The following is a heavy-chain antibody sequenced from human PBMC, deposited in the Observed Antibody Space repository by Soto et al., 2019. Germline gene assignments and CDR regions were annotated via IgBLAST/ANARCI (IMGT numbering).Heavy chain of an antibody. CDR1: GFSLSTSGVG. V-gene: IGHV2-5*01. D-gene: IGHD2-15*01. Sequence: SGPTLVNPTQTPTLTCTFSGFSLSTSGVGVGWIRQPPGKALEWLALIYWNDDKRYSPSLKSRLTITKDTSKNQVVLTMTNMDPVDTATYYCARITYCSGGSCYSGAFDIWGQGTMVTVSS. CDR3: ARITYCSGGSCYSGAFDI. J-gene: IGHJ3*02. CDR2: IYWNDDK.